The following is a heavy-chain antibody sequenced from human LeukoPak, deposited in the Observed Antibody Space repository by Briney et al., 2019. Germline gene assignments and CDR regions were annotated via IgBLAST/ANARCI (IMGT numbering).Heavy chain of an antibody. CDR3: ARQMWIQMINWFDP. V-gene: IGHV6-1*01. J-gene: IGHJ5*02. Sequence: SQTLSLTCAISGDSVSRKSVAWNWIRQSPSRGLEWLGRTYYRSKWYNDYAVSVKSRISISPDTSKNQFSLQLNSVTPEDTAVYYCARQMWIQMINWFDPWGQGTLVTVSS. D-gene: IGHD5-18*01. CDR2: TYYRSKWYN. CDR1: GDSVSRKSVA.